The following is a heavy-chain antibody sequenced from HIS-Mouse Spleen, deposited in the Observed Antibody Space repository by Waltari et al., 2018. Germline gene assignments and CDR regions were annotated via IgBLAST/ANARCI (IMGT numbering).Heavy chain of an antibody. V-gene: IGHV4-39*07. CDR2: IYYSGST. CDR1: GGSISSSSYY. CDR3: AREIPYSSSWYDWYFDL. J-gene: IGHJ2*01. Sequence: QLQLQESGPGLVKPSETLSLTCTVSGGSISSSSYYWGWIRQPPGKGLEWIGGIYYSGSTYSNPSLKSRVTISVDTSKNQFSLKLSSVTAADTAVYYCAREIPYSSSWYDWYFDLWCRGTLVTVSS. D-gene: IGHD6-13*01.